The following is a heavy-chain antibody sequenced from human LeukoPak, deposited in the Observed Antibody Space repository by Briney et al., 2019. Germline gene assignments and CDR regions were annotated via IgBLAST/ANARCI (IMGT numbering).Heavy chain of an antibody. CDR3: ARDGGGGYFDY. D-gene: IGHD3-16*01. CDR2: ISYDGSNK. V-gene: IGHV3-30-3*01. CDR1: GFTFSSYA. J-gene: IGHJ4*02. Sequence: GGSLRLSCAASGFTFSSYAMHWVRQAPGKGLEWVAVISYDGSNKYYADSVKGRFTISRDNSKNTLYLQMNSLRAEDTAVYYCARDGGGGYFDYWGQGTLVTVSS.